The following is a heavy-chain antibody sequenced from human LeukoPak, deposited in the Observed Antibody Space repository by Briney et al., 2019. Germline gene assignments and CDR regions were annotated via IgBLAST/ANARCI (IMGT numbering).Heavy chain of an antibody. V-gene: IGHV1-2*02. CDR2: INPNSGGT. Sequence: GASVKVSCKASGYTFTGYYMRWVRQAPGQGLEWMGWINPNSGGTNYAQKFQGRVTMTRDTSISTAYMELSRLRSDDTAVYYCARAAYIVVVPAAIRDNWFDPWGQGTLVTVSS. D-gene: IGHD2-2*01. CDR3: ARAAYIVVVPAAIRDNWFDP. CDR1: GYTFTGYY. J-gene: IGHJ5*02.